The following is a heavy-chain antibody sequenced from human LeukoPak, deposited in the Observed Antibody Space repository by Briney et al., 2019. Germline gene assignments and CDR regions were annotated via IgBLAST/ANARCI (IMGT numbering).Heavy chain of an antibody. CDR2: VYDRGNT. CDR1: GAYITSYS. Sequence: KPSETLSLTCTVSGAYITSYSWSCIRQPPGEALEWIGCVYDRGNTDFNPSLKSRGTISRATSKNQFSLHLTSVTTADTAVYYCARDGVNYYGSGNWFDPWGLGTLVTVSS. V-gene: IGHV4-59*01. J-gene: IGHJ5*02. CDR3: ARDGVNYYGSGNWFDP. D-gene: IGHD3-10*01.